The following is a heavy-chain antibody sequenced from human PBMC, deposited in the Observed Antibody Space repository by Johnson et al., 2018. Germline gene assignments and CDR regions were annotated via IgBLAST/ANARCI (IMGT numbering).Heavy chain of an antibody. V-gene: IGHV3-53*01. J-gene: IGHJ1*01. CDR1: GFIVSSSY. Sequence: VQLVQSGGDLIQPGGSLRLSCAASGFIVSSSYMSWVRQAPGRGLEWVSVIYSSGSTYYAESGQGRFTISRENIKNTLYLQMNSLRAEDTAVYYCTRDNYDSSGYWGEHFDHWGQGTLVTVSS. CDR3: TRDNYDSSGYWGEHFDH. CDR2: IYSSGST. D-gene: IGHD3-22*01.